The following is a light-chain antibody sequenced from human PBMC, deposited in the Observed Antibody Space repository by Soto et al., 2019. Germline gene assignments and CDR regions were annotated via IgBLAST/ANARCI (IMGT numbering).Light chain of an antibody. V-gene: IGLV1-40*01. CDR2: GNN. CDR1: SSNIGAGYD. Sequence: QSVLTQPPSVSGAPGQRVTISCTGSSSNIGAGYDVHWYHQLPGTAPKLLIYGNNNRPSGVPDRFSGSKSGTSASLAITGLQAEDEADYYCQSYDSSLSGSVFGGGTKVTVL. J-gene: IGLJ2*01. CDR3: QSYDSSLSGSV.